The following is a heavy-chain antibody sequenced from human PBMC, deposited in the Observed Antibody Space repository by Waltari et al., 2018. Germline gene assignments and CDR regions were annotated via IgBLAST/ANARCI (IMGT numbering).Heavy chain of an antibody. CDR2: IIPIFGTA. D-gene: IGHD5-12*01. V-gene: IGHV1-69*13. CDR3: ARNGYLNWFDP. CDR1: GATFTSNP. J-gene: IGHJ5*02. Sequence: QFQLVQSGAEVKKPGSSVKVSCKASGATFTSNPTTWVRQAPGQGLEWMGRIIPIFGTANYAQKFQGRVTITADKSTSTAYMELSSLRSEDTAVYYCARNGYLNWFDPWGQGTLVTVSS.